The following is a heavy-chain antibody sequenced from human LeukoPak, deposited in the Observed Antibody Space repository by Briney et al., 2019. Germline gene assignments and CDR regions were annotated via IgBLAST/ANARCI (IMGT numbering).Heavy chain of an antibody. CDR1: GFXFSSYS. Sequence: GGSLRLSCAASGFXFSSYSMNWVRQAPGKGLEWVSFIRSSSSYIYYADSVKGRFTISRDNAKNSLYLQMNSLRAEDTAVYYCARPGIAVAGEFFDYWGQGILVTVSS. CDR2: IRSSSSYI. J-gene: IGHJ4*02. D-gene: IGHD6-19*01. V-gene: IGHV3-21*01. CDR3: ARPGIAVAGEFFDY.